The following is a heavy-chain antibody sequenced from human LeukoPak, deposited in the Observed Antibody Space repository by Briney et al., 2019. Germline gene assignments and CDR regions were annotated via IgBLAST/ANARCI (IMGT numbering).Heavy chain of an antibody. CDR1: GGSISSYY. Sequence: SETLSLTCTVSGGSISSYYWSWIRQPPGKGLDWIGYIYYSGSTNYNPSLKSRVTISVDTSKNQFSLKLSSVTAADTAVYYCAVTYYDILTGYYTTDYWGQGTLVTVSS. CDR3: AVTYYDILTGYYTTDY. V-gene: IGHV4-59*08. CDR2: IYYSGST. J-gene: IGHJ4*02. D-gene: IGHD3-9*01.